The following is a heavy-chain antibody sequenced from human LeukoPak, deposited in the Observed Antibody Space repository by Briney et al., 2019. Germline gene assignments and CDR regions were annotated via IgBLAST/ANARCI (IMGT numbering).Heavy chain of an antibody. Sequence: GGSLRLSCVASGFTFSGYGMTWVRQAPGKGLEWVAVISYDGSNKYYADSVKGRFTISRDNSKNTLYLQMNSLRAEDTAVYYCARDGVPAAYYYYGMDVWGRGTTVTVSS. J-gene: IGHJ6*02. CDR3: ARDGVPAAYYYYGMDV. D-gene: IGHD2-2*01. CDR2: ISYDGSNK. CDR1: GFTFSGYG. V-gene: IGHV3-30*03.